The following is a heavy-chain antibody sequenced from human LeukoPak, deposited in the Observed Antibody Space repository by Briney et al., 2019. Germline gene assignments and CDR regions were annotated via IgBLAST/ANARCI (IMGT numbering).Heavy chain of an antibody. CDR3: AREGKQQWGDDAFDI. Sequence: SETLSLTCTVSGGSISSSSYYWGWIRQPPGKGLEWIGSIYYSGSTYYNPSLKSRVTISVDTSKNQFSLKLSSVTAADTAVYYCAREGKQQWGDDAFDIWGQGTMVTVSS. J-gene: IGHJ3*02. CDR1: GGSISSSSYY. D-gene: IGHD6-13*01. CDR2: IYYSGST. V-gene: IGHV4-39*07.